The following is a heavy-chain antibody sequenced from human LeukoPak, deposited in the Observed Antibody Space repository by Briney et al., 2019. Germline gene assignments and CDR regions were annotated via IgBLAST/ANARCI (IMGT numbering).Heavy chain of an antibody. V-gene: IGHV4-59*01. CDR2: IYYSGSL. CDR1: GGSLSTYY. CDR3: ARAGYSYGGQFDY. J-gene: IGHJ4*02. Sequence: SETLSLTCTVSGGSLSTYYWNWIRQPPGKGLEWIGYIYYSGSLNYSPSLKSRVTISVDTSKNQFSLKLSSVTAADTAVYYCARAGYSYGGQFDYWGRGTLVTVSS. D-gene: IGHD5-18*01.